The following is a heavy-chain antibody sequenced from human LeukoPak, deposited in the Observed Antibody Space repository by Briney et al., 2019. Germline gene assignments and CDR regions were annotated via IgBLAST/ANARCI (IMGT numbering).Heavy chain of an antibody. J-gene: IGHJ3*02. CDR1: GYSISSSYY. V-gene: IGHV4-38-2*02. D-gene: IGHD6-19*01. CDR3: ARDKQWDDAFDI. Sequence: PSETLSLTCTVSGYSISSSYYWGWIRQPPGKGLEWIGSIYYSGSTYYNPSLKSRVTISVDTSKNQFSLKLSSVTAADTAVYYCARDKQWDDAFDIWGQGTMVTVSS. CDR2: IYYSGST.